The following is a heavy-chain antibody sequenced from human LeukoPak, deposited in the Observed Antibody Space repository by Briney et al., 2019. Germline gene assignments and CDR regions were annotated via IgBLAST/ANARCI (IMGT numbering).Heavy chain of an antibody. D-gene: IGHD3-22*01. Sequence: GESLKISCAASGFTFSSYAMSWVRQAPGKELEWVSAISGSGGSTYYADSVKGRFTISRDNSKNTLYLQMNSLRAEDTAVYYCAKDRASYYYDSSGPVWGQGTLVTVSS. V-gene: IGHV3-23*01. CDR3: AKDRASYYYDSSGPV. J-gene: IGHJ4*02. CDR2: ISGSGGST. CDR1: GFTFSSYA.